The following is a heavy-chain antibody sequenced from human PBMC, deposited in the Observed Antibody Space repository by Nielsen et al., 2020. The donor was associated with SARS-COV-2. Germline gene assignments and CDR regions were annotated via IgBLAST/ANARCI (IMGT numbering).Heavy chain of an antibody. CDR1: GGSFSGYY. D-gene: IGHD6-6*01. J-gene: IGHJ5*02. CDR2: INHSGST. V-gene: IGHV4-34*01. Sequence: SETLSLTCAVYGGSFSGYYWSWIRQPPGKGLEWIGEINHSGSTNYNPSLKSRVTISVDTSKNQFSLKLSSVTAADTAVYYCARVCGVIAARSYNWFDPWGQGTLVTAPQ. CDR3: ARVCGVIAARSYNWFDP.